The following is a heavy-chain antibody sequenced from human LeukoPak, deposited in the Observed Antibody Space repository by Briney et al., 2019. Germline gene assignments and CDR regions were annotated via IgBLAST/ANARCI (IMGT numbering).Heavy chain of an antibody. CDR2: VNPKSGNT. CDR1: GYTFTSYD. D-gene: IGHD2-8*01. J-gene: IGHJ4*02. CDR3: ARGLPLGFCTYGVCYPPKHLDF. Sequence: ASVKVSCKASGYTFTSYDINWVRQAPGQGLERMGWVNPKSGNTGYKQKFQGRVTITRDTSISAAYMELSRLTSDDTAVYFCARGLPLGFCTYGVCYPPKHLDFWGQGTLVTVSS. V-gene: IGHV1-8*03.